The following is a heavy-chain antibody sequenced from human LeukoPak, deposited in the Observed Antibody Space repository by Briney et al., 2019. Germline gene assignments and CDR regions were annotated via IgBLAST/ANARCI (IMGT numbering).Heavy chain of an antibody. CDR1: GGSISSGDYY. V-gene: IGHV4-30-4*08. CDR2: IYYSGST. D-gene: IGHD6-13*01. CDR3: ATNTAAGKYWYFDL. J-gene: IGHJ2*01. Sequence: SETLSLTCTVSGGSISSGDYYWSWIRQPPRKGLEWIGYIYYSGSTYYNPSLKSRVTISVDTSKHQFSLKLSSVTAADTAVYYCATNTAAGKYWYFDLWGRGTLVTVSS.